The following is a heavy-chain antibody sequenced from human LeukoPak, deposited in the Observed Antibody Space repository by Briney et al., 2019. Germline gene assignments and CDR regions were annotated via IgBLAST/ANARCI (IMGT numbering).Heavy chain of an antibody. CDR2: INPNSGDT. CDR3: ARDGGMDV. J-gene: IGHJ6*02. V-gene: IGHV1-2*02. CDR1: GYTFTDYY. Sequence: ASVKVSCKASGYTFTDYYMHWVGQAPGQGLEWMGWINPNSGDTNYAQKFQGRVTMTRDTSISTAYMELSRLRSDDTAVYYCARDGGMDVWGQGTTVTVSS.